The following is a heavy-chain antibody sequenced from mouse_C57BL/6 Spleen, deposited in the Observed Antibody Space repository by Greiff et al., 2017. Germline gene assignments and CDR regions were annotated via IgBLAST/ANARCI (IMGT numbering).Heavy chain of an antibody. Sequence: VQLQQSGPGLVKPSQSLSLTCSVTGYSITSGYYWNWIRQFPGNKLEWMGYISYDGSNNYNPSLKNRISITRDTSKNQFFLKLNSVTTEDTATYYCARETWDWYFDVWGTGTTVTVSS. CDR1: GYSITSGYY. CDR2: ISYDGSN. D-gene: IGHD4-1*01. CDR3: ARETWDWYFDV. J-gene: IGHJ1*03. V-gene: IGHV3-6*01.